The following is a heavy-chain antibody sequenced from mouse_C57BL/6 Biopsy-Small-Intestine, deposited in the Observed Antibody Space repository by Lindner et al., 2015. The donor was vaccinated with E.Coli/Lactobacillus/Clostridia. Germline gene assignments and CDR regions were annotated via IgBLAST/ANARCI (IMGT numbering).Heavy chain of an antibody. CDR2: IYPGGGDT. V-gene: IGHV1-82*01. Sequence: VQLQESGPELVKPGASVKISCKASGYAFSSSWMNWVKQRPGKGLEWIGRIYPGGGDTNYNGKFKGKATLTADKSSSTAYMQLSSLTSEDSAVYFCATYDGYFAWFAYWGQGTLVTVSA. CDR1: GYAFSSSW. CDR3: ATYDGYFAWFAY. D-gene: IGHD2-3*01. J-gene: IGHJ3*01.